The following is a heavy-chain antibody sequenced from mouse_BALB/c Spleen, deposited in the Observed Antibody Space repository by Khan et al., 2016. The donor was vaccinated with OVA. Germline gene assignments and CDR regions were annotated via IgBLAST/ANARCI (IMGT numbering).Heavy chain of an antibody. V-gene: IGHV2-6-4*01. D-gene: IGHD3-3*01. CDR1: GFSLSRYS. CDR3: ARNRDGGSYWYFDV. J-gene: IGHJ1*01. Sequence: VELVESGPGLVAPSQSLSITCTVSGFSLSRYSVHWVRQPPGKGLEWLGIIWIGGSADYNSPLKSRLSISKDNSKSQVFLKMNSLQTDDTAMYDCARNRDGGSYWYFDVWGAGTTVTVSS. CDR2: IWIGGSA.